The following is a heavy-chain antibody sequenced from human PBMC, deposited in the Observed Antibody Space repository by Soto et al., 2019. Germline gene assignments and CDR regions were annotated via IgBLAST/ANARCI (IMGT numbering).Heavy chain of an antibody. D-gene: IGHD3-16*01. J-gene: IGHJ3*02. Sequence: EVQLVESGGGLVQPGRSLRLSCAASGFTFDDYAMHWVRQAPGKGLEWVSGISWNSGSIGYADSVKGRFTISRDNAKNSLYLQMNSLRAEDTDLYYCAKDRRSWGSPPDDAFDIWGQGTMVTVSS. CDR1: GFTFDDYA. V-gene: IGHV3-9*01. CDR2: ISWNSGSI. CDR3: AKDRRSWGSPPDDAFDI.